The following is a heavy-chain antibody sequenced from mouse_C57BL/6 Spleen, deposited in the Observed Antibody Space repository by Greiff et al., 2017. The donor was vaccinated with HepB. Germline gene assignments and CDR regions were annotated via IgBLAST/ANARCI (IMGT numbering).Heavy chain of an antibody. CDR3: APYYCGSSYKFAY. V-gene: IGHV14-3*01. CDR2: IDPANGNT. J-gene: IGHJ3*01. CDR1: GFNIKNTY. Sequence: VQLQQSVAELVRPGASVKLSCTASGFNIKNTYMHWVKQRPEQGLEWIGRIDPANGNTKYAPKFQGKATITADTSSNTAYLQLSSLTSEDTAIYYCAPYYCGSSYKFAYWGQGTLVTVSA. D-gene: IGHD1-1*01.